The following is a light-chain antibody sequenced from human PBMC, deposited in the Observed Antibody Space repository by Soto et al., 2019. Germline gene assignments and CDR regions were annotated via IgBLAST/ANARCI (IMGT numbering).Light chain of an antibody. CDR3: CSYAGSSNVV. CDR2: EGS. CDR1: SSDVGSYNL. V-gene: IGLV2-23*01. J-gene: IGLJ2*01. Sequence: QSVLTQPASVSGSPGQSINISCTGTSSDVGSYNLVSWYQQHPGKAPKLMIYEGSKRPSGVSNRVSGSKSGNTASLTISGLQAEYEADYYCCSYAGSSNVVFGGGTNLTVL.